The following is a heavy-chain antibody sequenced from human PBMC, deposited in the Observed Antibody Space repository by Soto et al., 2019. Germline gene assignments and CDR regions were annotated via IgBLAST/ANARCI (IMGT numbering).Heavy chain of an antibody. J-gene: IGHJ4*02. CDR2: TYYRSKWYN. Sequence: QVQLQQSGPGLAKPSQTLSVTCVISGDSVSSNNAAWNWIRQSPSRGLEWLGRTYYRSKWYNDYAVSVKSRIIISPDTSKNQVSLQLNSVTPEDTAVYYCATLAPYSYGATAFDCWGQGTLVTVSS. CDR1: GDSVSSNNAA. CDR3: ATLAPYSYGATAFDC. V-gene: IGHV6-1*01. D-gene: IGHD5-18*01.